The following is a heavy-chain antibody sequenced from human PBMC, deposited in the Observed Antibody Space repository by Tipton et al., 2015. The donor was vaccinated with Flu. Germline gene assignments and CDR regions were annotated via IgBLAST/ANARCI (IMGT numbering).Heavy chain of an antibody. CDR1: GGTFSSYA. CDR2: IIPIFGTA. Sequence: QLVQSGAEVKEPGSSVKVSCKASGGTFSSYAISWVRQAPGQGLEWMGGIIPIFGTANYAQKFQGRVTITADKSTSTAYMELSSLRSEDTAVYHCARDLVAAPDNGYYFDYWGQGTLVTVSS. J-gene: IGHJ4*02. CDR3: ARDLVAAPDNGYYFDY. V-gene: IGHV1-69*06. D-gene: IGHD6-6*01.